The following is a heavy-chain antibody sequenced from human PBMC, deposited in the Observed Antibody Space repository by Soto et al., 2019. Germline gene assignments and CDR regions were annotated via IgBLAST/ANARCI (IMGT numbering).Heavy chain of an antibody. CDR3: ARLRMTYYDFWSGYYGSYYFDY. J-gene: IGHJ4*02. D-gene: IGHD3-3*01. Sequence: QVQLVQSGAEVKKPGASVKVSCKASGYTFTSYGISWVRQAPGQGLEWMGWISAYNGNTNYAQKLQGRVTMTTDTSTSTAYMELRSLRSDYTAVYYCARLRMTYYDFWSGYYGSYYFDYWGQGTLVTVSS. CDR2: ISAYNGNT. CDR1: GYTFTSYG. V-gene: IGHV1-18*01.